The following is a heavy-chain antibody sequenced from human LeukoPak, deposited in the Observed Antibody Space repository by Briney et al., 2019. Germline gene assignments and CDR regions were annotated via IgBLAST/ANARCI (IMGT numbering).Heavy chain of an antibody. D-gene: IGHD2-21*02. Sequence: PSETLSLTCAVYGGSFSGYYWSWIRQPPGKGLEWIGEINHSGSTNYNPSLKSRVTISVDTSKDQFSLKLSSVTAADTAVYYCARDAGDSGGYYFDSWGQGTLVTVSS. J-gene: IGHJ4*02. V-gene: IGHV4-34*01. CDR2: INHSGST. CDR1: GGSFSGYY. CDR3: ARDAGDSGGYYFDS.